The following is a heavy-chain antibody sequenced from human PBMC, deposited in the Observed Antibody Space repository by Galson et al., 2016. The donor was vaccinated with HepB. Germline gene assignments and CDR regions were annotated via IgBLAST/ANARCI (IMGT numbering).Heavy chain of an antibody. D-gene: IGHD3-22*01. CDR1: GFSVTSNH. CDR2: IYTTGPT. V-gene: IGHV3-53*01. Sequence: SLRLSCAASGFSVTSNHVNWVRRAPGKLLEWVSVIYTTGPTYYVDSVRGRFPISRDLSQHTVSLHINSLRAEDTAVYYCANPKYFYDSTGPDNSFDIWGQGTPVTVSS. CDR3: ANPKYFYDSTGPDNSFDI. J-gene: IGHJ4*02.